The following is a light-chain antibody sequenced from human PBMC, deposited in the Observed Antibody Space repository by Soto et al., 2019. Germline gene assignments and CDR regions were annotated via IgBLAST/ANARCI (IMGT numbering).Light chain of an antibody. CDR2: GAS. CDR3: QQYNDWPLT. CDR1: QSVNSY. V-gene: IGKV3-15*01. Sequence: EKVMTQSPAALSVSPGERATLSCRASQSVNSYLAWYQQKAGQAPRLLLYGASTRATGIPARFSGSASGTEFTLTISSLQSEDSAVYYCQQYNDWPLTFGGGTKVEIK. J-gene: IGKJ4*01.